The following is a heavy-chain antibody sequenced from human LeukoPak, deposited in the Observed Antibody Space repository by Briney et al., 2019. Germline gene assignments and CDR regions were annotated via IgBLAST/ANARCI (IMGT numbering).Heavy chain of an antibody. CDR3: ARVESTRAIDY. CDR2: IYTSGST. D-gene: IGHD2-2*01. J-gene: IGHJ4*02. Sequence: SETLSLTCSVSGGSIYSGTYYWSWIRQPAGKGLEWIGRIYTSGSTNYHPSLKSRVTVSLDISKNQFSLKLSSVTAADTAVYYCARVESTRAIDYWGQGTLVTVSS. V-gene: IGHV4-61*02. CDR1: GGSIYSGTYY.